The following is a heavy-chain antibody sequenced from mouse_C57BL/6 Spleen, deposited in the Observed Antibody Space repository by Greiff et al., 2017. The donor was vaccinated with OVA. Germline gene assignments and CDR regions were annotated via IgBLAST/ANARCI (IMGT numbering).Heavy chain of an antibody. D-gene: IGHD1-1*01. CDR1: GYTFTSYW. J-gene: IGHJ2*01. V-gene: IGHV1-69*01. Sequence: QVQLKQSGAELVKPGASVKLSCKASGYTFTSYWMHWVKQRPGQGLEWIGEIDPSDSYTNYNQKFKGKSTLTVDKSSSTAYMQLSSLTSEDSAVYYCARLYDWGQGTTLTVSS. CDR3: ARLYD. CDR2: IDPSDSYT.